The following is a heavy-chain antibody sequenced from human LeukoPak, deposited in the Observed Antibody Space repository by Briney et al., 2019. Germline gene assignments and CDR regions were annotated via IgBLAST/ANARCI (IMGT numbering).Heavy chain of an antibody. D-gene: IGHD6-6*01. V-gene: IGHV4-59*01. Sequence: SETLSLTCTVSSGSITNYYWSWIRQPPGKGLEWIGDIYYSGSTNYNPSLKSRVTISVDTSKNQFSLKLSSVTAADTAVYYCARGYSSSPRGFRYYYMDVWGKGTTVTVSS. J-gene: IGHJ6*03. CDR3: ARGYSSSPRGFRYYYMDV. CDR2: IYYSGST. CDR1: SGSITNYY.